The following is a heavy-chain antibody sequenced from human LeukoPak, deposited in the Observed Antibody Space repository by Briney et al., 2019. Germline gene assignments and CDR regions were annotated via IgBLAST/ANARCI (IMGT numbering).Heavy chain of an antibody. CDR1: GFTFSSYG. D-gene: IGHD2-2*01. V-gene: IGHV3-33*06. CDR3: AKAVGVAAATRFDY. Sequence: PGGSLRLSCAASGFTFSSYGMHWVLQAPGKGLEWVAVIWYDGSNKYYADSVKGRFTISRDNSKNTLYLQMNSPRAEDTAVYYCAKAVGVAAATRFDYWGQGTLVTVSS. J-gene: IGHJ4*02. CDR2: IWYDGSNK.